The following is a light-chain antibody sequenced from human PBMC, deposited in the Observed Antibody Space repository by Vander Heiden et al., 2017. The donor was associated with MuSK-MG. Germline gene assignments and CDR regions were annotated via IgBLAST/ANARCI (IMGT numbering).Light chain of an antibody. J-gene: IGKJ5*01. V-gene: IGKV1-39*01. Sequence: DIQMTQSPSSLSASVGDRVTITCRASQSISSYLNWYQQKPGKAPKLLIYAASSLQSGVPSRFSGSGSGTDFTLTISRLQPEDFATYYCQQSDSTPITFGKGTRLEIK. CDR2: AAS. CDR1: QSISSY. CDR3: QQSDSTPIT.